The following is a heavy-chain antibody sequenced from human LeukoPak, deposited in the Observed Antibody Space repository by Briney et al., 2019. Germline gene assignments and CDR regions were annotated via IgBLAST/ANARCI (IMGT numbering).Heavy chain of an antibody. CDR2: IYHSGST. CDR1: GYYISSGYY. Sequence: PSETLSLTCTVSGYYISSGYYWGWIRQPPGKGLEWIGSIYHSGSTYYNPSLKSRVTISVDTSKNQFSLKLSSVTAADTAVYYCARGYYDYVWGSYRNAFDIWGQGTMVTVSS. CDR3: ARGYYDYVWGSYRNAFDI. D-gene: IGHD3-16*02. J-gene: IGHJ3*02. V-gene: IGHV4-38-2*02.